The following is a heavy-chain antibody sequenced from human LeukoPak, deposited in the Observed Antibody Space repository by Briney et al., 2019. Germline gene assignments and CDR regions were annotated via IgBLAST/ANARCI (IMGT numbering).Heavy chain of an antibody. CDR1: GFTFSNYM. Sequence: GGSLRLSCAASGFTFSNYMMHWVRQAPGKGLVWVSRIKSDGITITYADSVKGRFTISRDNAKNSLYLQMNSLRAEDTAVYYCARDLNYDFWSGYISYYYGMDVWGQGTTVTVSS. V-gene: IGHV3-74*01. CDR2: IKSDGITI. J-gene: IGHJ6*02. CDR3: ARDLNYDFWSGYISYYYGMDV. D-gene: IGHD3-3*01.